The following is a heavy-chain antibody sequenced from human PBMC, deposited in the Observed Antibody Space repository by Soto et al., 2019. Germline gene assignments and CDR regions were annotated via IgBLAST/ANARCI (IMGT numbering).Heavy chain of an antibody. CDR1: GGTFSSYA. CDR2: IIPIFGTA. D-gene: IGHD2-21*02. CDR3: ARDLGAYCGGDCHNWFDP. V-gene: IGHV1-69*13. Sequence: GASVKVSCKASGGTFSSYAISWVRQAPGQGLEWMGGIIPIFGTANYAQKFQGRVTITADESPSTAYMELSSLRSEDTAVYYCARDLGAYCGGDCHNWFDPWGQGTLVTVSS. J-gene: IGHJ5*02.